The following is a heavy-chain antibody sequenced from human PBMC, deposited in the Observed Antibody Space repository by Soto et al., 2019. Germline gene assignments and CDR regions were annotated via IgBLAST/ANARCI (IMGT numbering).Heavy chain of an antibody. CDR3: ARGWFGPDV. Sequence: EVQLVESGGGLVQPGGSLRLSCAASGFTFSGRSMHWVRQAPGKGLVWVSGIDNAGTDSTYADSVKGRFTSSRDNAKNTPYLQMNSLRVEDTAVYYCARGWFGPDVWGKGTRVTVSS. D-gene: IGHD3-10*01. CDR2: IDNAGTDS. V-gene: IGHV3-74*01. J-gene: IGHJ6*04. CDR1: GFTFSGRS.